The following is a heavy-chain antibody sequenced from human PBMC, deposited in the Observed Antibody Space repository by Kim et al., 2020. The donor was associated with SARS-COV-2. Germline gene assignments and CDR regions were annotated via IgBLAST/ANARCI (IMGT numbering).Heavy chain of an antibody. CDR2: IYSGGST. V-gene: IGHV3-66*01. CDR1: GFTVSSNY. CDR3: ARDRYDSSGPIDY. Sequence: GGSLRLSCAASGFTVSSNYMSWVRQAPGKGLEWVSVIYSGGSTYYADSVKGRFTISRDNSKNTLYLQMNSLRAEDTAVYYCARDRYDSSGPIDYWGQGTLVTVSS. D-gene: IGHD3-22*01. J-gene: IGHJ4*02.